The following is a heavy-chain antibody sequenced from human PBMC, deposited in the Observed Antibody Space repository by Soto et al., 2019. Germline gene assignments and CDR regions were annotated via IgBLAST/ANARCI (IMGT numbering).Heavy chain of an antibody. CDR2: ISGSGGST. J-gene: IGHJ6*02. Sequence: EVQLLESGGGLVQPGGSLRLSCAASGFTFSSYAMSWVRQAPGKGLEWVSAISGSGGSTYYADSVKGRFTISRDNSKNTLYLQMNRLRAEDTAVYYCAKESGHIVVVPAAIAYYYYGMDVWGQGTTVTVSS. CDR3: AKESGHIVVVPAAIAYYYYGMDV. D-gene: IGHD2-2*01. CDR1: GFTFSSYA. V-gene: IGHV3-23*01.